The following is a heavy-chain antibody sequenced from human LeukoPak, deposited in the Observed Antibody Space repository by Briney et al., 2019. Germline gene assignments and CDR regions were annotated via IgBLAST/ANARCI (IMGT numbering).Heavy chain of an antibody. Sequence: GGSLRLSCAASGLTVSSNYMSWVRQAPGKGLEWVSVIYSGGSAYYADSVKGRFTISRDNSKNTLYLQMNSLRAEDTAVYYCTGSQGCSSTSCPPDYWGQGTLVTVSS. CDR1: GLTVSSNY. J-gene: IGHJ4*02. CDR3: TGSQGCSSTSCPPDY. V-gene: IGHV3-53*05. D-gene: IGHD2-2*01. CDR2: IYSGGSA.